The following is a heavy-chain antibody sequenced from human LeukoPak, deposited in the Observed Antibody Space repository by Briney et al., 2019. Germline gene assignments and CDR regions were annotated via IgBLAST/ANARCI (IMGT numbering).Heavy chain of an antibody. CDR2: ISSSSSTI. Sequence: PGGSLRLSCAASGFTFSSYSMNWVRQAPGKGLEWVSYISSSSSTIYYADSVKGRFTISRDNSKNTLYLQMNSLRAEDTAVYYCAKEGGYSYGSPVFDYWGQGTLVTVSS. V-gene: IGHV3-48*01. D-gene: IGHD5-18*01. CDR3: AKEGGYSYGSPVFDY. CDR1: GFTFSSYS. J-gene: IGHJ4*02.